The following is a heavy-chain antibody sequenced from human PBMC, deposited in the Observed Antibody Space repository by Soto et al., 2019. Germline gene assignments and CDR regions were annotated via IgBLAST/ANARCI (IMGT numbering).Heavy chain of an antibody. CDR2: MNPNSGNT. Sequence: ASVKVSCKASGYTFTSYDINWVRQATGRGLEWMGWMNPNSGNTGYAQKFQGRVTMTRNTSISTAYMELSSLRSEDTAVYYCARGMITFGEHCYFMAVWAKGTTVTVS. CDR3: ARGMITFGEHCYFMAV. D-gene: IGHD3-16*01. J-gene: IGHJ6*03. V-gene: IGHV1-8*01. CDR1: GYTFTSYD.